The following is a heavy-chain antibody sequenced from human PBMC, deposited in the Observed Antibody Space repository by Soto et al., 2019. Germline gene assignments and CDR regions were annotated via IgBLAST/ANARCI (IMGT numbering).Heavy chain of an antibody. V-gene: IGHV4-34*01. CDR1: GGSFSGYY. J-gene: IGHJ4*02. CDR3: ARGLDYVVY. CDR2: INHSRST. Sequence: QVQLQQWCAGLLKPSETLSLTCAVYGGSFSGYYWNWLRQPPGKGLEWIGEINHSRSTNYNPSLKSRVTISVDTSKNQFSLKLSSVTAADTAVYYCARGLDYVVYWGQGTLVTVSS.